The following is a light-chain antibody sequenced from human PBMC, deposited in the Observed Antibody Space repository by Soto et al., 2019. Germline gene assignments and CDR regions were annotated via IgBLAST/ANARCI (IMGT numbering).Light chain of an antibody. CDR3: KQYNTYSRT. Sequence: DIQVALNSSALPRVVRDRRTSTSRASQSISSWLAWYQQKPGKAPKLLIYDASSLESGVPSRFSGSGSGTEFTLTCSSLQPDDFATYYCKQYNTYSRTFGQGTKVDIK. J-gene: IGKJ1*01. CDR2: DAS. V-gene: IGKV1-5*01. CDR1: QSISSW.